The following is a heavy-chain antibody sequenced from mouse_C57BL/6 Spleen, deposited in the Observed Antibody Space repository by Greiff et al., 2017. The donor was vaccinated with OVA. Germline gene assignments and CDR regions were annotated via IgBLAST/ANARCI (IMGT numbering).Heavy chain of an antibody. CDR2: IYPGSGST. J-gene: IGHJ1*03. V-gene: IGHV1-55*01. Sequence: QVQLQQSGAELVKPGASVKMSCKASGYTFTSYWITWVKQRPGQGLEWIGDIYPGSGSTNYNEKFKSKATLTVDTSSSTAYMQLSSLTSEDSAVYYCARWDYYHGGYFDVWGTETTVTVAS. CDR1: GYTFTSYW. D-gene: IGHD1-1*01. CDR3: ARWDYYHGGYFDV.